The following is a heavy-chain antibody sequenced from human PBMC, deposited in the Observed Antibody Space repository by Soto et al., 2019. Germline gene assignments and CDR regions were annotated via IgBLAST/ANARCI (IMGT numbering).Heavy chain of an antibody. J-gene: IGHJ4*02. CDR2: ISGSGDST. V-gene: IGHV3-23*01. Sequence: QHGGSLRLTCAASGFTFSSYAMSWVRQNPGKGLEWVSSISGSGDSTYYADSVKGRFTISRDNSKNTLNLLMDSLRAEDTAVYYCAKNYFFDFWGQRTLVTVSS. CDR3: AKNYFFDF. CDR1: GFTFSSYA.